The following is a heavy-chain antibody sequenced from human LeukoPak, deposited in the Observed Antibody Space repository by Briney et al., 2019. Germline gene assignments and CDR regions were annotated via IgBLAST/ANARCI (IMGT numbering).Heavy chain of an antibody. Sequence: GGSLRLSCEASGFTFSGYAMSWVRQAPGKGLEWVSEIINSGVSTYLADSVQGRFTISRDDSVNTLYLQMSRLRAEDTAVYFCAKRRGGYNSGAFDIWGQGTMVTVSS. J-gene: IGHJ3*02. V-gene: IGHV3-23*01. D-gene: IGHD5-24*01. CDR3: AKRRGGYNSGAFDI. CDR2: IINSGVST. CDR1: GFTFSGYA.